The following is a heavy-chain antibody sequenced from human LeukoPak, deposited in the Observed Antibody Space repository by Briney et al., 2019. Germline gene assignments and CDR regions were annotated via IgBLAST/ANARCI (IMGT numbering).Heavy chain of an antibody. Sequence: GGSLRLSCAASGFTFSSYAMHWVRQAPGKGLEWVAVISYDGGNKYYADSVKGRFTISRDNSKNTLYLQMNSLRAEDTAVYYCARQEGSGWSEGAYYFDYWGQGTLVTVSS. CDR1: GFTFSSYA. V-gene: IGHV3-30-3*01. CDR2: ISYDGGNK. D-gene: IGHD6-19*01. J-gene: IGHJ4*02. CDR3: ARQEGSGWSEGAYYFDY.